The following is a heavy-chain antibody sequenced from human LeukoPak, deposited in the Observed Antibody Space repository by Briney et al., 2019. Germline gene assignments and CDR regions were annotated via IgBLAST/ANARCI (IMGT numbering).Heavy chain of an antibody. J-gene: IGHJ6*04. CDR1: GGTFSSYA. Sequence: SVTVSCKASGGTFSSYAISWVRQAPGQGLEWMGGIIPIFGTANYAQKFQGRVTITADKSTSTAYMELSSLRSEDTAVYYCAKRDNVYYYYGMDVWGKGTTVTVSS. D-gene: IGHD1-14*01. CDR3: AKRDNVYYYYGMDV. V-gene: IGHV1-69*06. CDR2: IIPIFGTA.